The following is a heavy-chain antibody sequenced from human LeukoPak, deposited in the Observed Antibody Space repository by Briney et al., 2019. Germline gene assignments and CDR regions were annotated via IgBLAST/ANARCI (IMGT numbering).Heavy chain of an antibody. Sequence: SETLSLTCTVSGGSISSGSYYWSWIRQPAGKGLEWIGRIYTSGSTNYNPSLKSRVTISIDTSKNQFSLELSSVTATDTAVYFCATNRAGTYDRPFDIWGQGTMVTVSS. CDR2: IYTSGST. D-gene: IGHD1-26*01. CDR1: GGSISSGSYY. CDR3: ATNRAGTYDRPFDI. V-gene: IGHV4-61*02. J-gene: IGHJ3*02.